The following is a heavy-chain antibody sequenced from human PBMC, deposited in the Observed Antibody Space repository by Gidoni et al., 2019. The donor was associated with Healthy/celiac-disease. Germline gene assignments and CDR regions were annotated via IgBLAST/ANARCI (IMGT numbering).Heavy chain of an antibody. CDR2: IYDSGSD. D-gene: IGHD6-19*01. Sequence: QVQLPEPGPGLVKPSETLSPTCTVSGGSISSYYWSWIRQPPGKGLEWIGYIYDSGSDNYNPALKGRVTISVDTSKNQFSLKLGSVTAADTGVYYCARAHSSGWYDAWGQGTLVTVSS. CDR1: GGSISSYY. V-gene: IGHV4-59*01. J-gene: IGHJ5*02. CDR3: ARAHSSGWYDA.